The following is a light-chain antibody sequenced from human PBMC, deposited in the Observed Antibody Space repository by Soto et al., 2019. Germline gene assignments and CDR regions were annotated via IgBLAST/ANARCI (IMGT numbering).Light chain of an antibody. CDR3: CSYAGSSTYV. V-gene: IGLV2-23*01. CDR1: SSVVGSYNL. Sequence: QSVVTKPASLSGCPGQSITISCTRTSSVVGSYNLVSWYQQHPGKAPKLMIYDDSKRPSGVSNRFSGSKSGNTASLTISGLQSEDEADYYCCSYAGSSTYVLGTGTKVTVL. CDR2: DDS. J-gene: IGLJ1*01.